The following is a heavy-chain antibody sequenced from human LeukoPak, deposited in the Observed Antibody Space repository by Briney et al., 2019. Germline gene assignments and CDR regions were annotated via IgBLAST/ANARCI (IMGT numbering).Heavy chain of an antibody. Sequence: GGSLRLSCAASGFNFNVKYMSWVRQAPGKGLEWVSAISGSGGSTYYADSVKGRFTISRDNSKNTLYLQMNSLRAEDRAVYYCARDGDYDFWSGYYDYWGQGTLVTVSS. J-gene: IGHJ4*02. CDR2: ISGSGGST. CDR3: ARDGDYDFWSGYYDY. D-gene: IGHD3-3*01. V-gene: IGHV3-23*01. CDR1: GFNFNVKY.